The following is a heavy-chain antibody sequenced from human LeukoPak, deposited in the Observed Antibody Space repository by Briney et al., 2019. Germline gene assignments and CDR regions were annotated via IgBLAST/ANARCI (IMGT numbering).Heavy chain of an antibody. J-gene: IGHJ4*02. CDR1: GFTFSSYG. D-gene: IGHD3-10*01. CDR2: IWHDGVNK. CDR3: VGEWFGEYLGRRAFDY. Sequence: AGGSLRLSCAASGFTFSSYGMHWVRQAPGKGLEWVAVIWHDGVNKDYVDSVKGRFTIARDNSKNTLFLQMNSLRAEDTAVYYCVGEWFGEYLGRRAFDYWGQGTLVTVSS. V-gene: IGHV3-33*01.